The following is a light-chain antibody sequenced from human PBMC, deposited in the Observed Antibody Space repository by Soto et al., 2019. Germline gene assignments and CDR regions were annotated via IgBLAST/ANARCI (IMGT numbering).Light chain of an antibody. CDR3: QKYNSAPFT. V-gene: IGKV1-27*01. Sequence: DIQMTQSPSSLSASVGDRVTITCRSSQGISNYLAWYQQKPGKVPKLLIYAASTLQSGVPSRFSGSGSGTDFTLTITSLQPEDVATYYWQKYNSAPFTFGPGTKVNIK. J-gene: IGKJ3*01. CDR2: AAS. CDR1: QGISNY.